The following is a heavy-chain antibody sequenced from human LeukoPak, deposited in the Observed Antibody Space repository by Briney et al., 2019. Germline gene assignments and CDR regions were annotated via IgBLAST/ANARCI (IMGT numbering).Heavy chain of an antibody. D-gene: IGHD7-27*01. CDR3: ARDFDLAGDYHHFDF. V-gene: IGHV3-21*01. J-gene: IGHJ4*02. CDR1: GFTFSSCS. CDR2: IITVSTTYF. Sequence: GGSLRLSCVASGFTFSSCSMNWVRQAPGRGLEWVSSIITVSTTYFQYADSVKGRFTISRDNAKNSLYLQMDSLRAEDTAVYYCARDFDLAGDYHHFDFWGQGTLVTVSS.